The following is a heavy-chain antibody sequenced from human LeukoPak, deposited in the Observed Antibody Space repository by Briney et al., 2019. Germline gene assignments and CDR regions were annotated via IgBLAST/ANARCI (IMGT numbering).Heavy chain of an antibody. V-gene: IGHV4-59*01. CDR1: GDSISRYY. CDR2: IYDSGST. J-gene: IGHJ4*02. D-gene: IGHD5-18*01. Sequence: SETLSLTCTVSGDSISRYYWSWIRQPPGKGLEWIGYIYDSGSTNYNPSLKSRVTISVDTSKNQFSLRLSSVTAADTAVYYCARRGCGYSYGWDWGQGTLVTVSS. CDR3: ARRGCGYSYGWD.